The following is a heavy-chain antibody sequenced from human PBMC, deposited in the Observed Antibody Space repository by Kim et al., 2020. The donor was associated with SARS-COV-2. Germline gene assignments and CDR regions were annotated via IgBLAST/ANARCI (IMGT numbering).Heavy chain of an antibody. CDR3: ARRRYSSGWYGFDY. J-gene: IGHJ4*02. CDR1: GGSISSYY. CDR2: IYYSGST. V-gene: IGHV4-59*08. Sequence: SETLSLTCTVSGGSISSYYWSWIRQPPGKGLEWIGYIYYSGSTNYNPSLKSRVTISVDTSKNQFSLKLSSVTAADTAVYYCARRRYSSGWYGFDYSGQGT. D-gene: IGHD6-19*01.